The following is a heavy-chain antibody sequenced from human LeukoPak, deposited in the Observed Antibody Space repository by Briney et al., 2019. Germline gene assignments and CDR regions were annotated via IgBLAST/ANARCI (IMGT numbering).Heavy chain of an antibody. CDR2: IIPIFGTA. J-gene: IGHJ5*02. CDR3: AHHSSSSRANWFDP. CDR1: GGTFSSYA. V-gene: IGHV1-69*05. Sequence: SVKVSCKASGGTFSSYAISWVGQAPGHGLEWMGGIIPIFGTANYAQNFQGRVTITTDESTSTAYMELSSLRAEDTAVYYCAHHSSSSRANWFDPWGQGTLVTVSS. D-gene: IGHD6-6*01.